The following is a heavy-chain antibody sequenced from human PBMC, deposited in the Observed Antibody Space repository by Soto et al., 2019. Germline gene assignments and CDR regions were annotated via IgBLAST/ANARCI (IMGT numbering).Heavy chain of an antibody. CDR3: TKVGPVAEKLDY. V-gene: IGHV3-15*01. J-gene: IGHJ4*02. CDR2: IRGKTASGTI. Sequence: EVQLVESGGGLVKPGGSLRLSCAASGFTFTNAWMSWVRQAPGKGLEWVGRIRGKTASGTIDYAAVVKGRFAISRDDSKSTVYLQMNSLKTEDTAVYYCTKVGPVAEKLDYWGQGTLVTVSS. D-gene: IGHD2-2*01. CDR1: GFTFTNAW.